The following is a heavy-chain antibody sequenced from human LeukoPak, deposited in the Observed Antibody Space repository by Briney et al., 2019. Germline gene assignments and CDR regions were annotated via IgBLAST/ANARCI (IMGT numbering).Heavy chain of an antibody. CDR3: ARDKGIAAAGTSAFGI. CDR1: GFTFSSYS. Sequence: GASLRLSCAASGFTFSSYSMNWVRQAPGKGLEWVSYISSSSSTIYYADSVKGRFTISRDNAKNSLYLQMNSLRAEGTAAYYCARDKGIAAAGTSAFGIWGQGTMVTVSS. J-gene: IGHJ3*02. V-gene: IGHV3-48*01. CDR2: ISSSSSTI. D-gene: IGHD6-13*01.